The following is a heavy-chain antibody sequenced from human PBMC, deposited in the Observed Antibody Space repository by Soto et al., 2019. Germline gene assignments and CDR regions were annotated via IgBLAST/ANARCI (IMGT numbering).Heavy chain of an antibody. J-gene: IGHJ6*02. CDR3: ARDSGYSSGWYTGYYYYYGMDV. CDR1: GFTFSSYD. V-gene: IGHV3-13*01. Sequence: GGSLRLSCAASGFTFSSYDMHWVRQATGKGLEWVSAIGTAGDTYYPGSVKGRFTISRENAKNSLYLQMNSLRAEDTAVYYCARDSGYSSGWYTGYYYYYGMDVWGQGTTVTVSS. D-gene: IGHD6-19*01. CDR2: IGTAGDT.